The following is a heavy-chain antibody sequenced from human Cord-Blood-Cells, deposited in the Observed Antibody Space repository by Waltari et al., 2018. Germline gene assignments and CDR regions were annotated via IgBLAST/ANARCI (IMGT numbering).Heavy chain of an antibody. D-gene: IGHD3-10*01. CDR1: GGSFSGYY. CDR2: INHSGST. V-gene: IGHV4-34*01. CDR3: ARHRKRVRGVIDY. J-gene: IGHJ4*02. Sequence: QVQLQQWGAGLLKTSETLSLTCAVHGGSFSGYYWTGIRQPPGKGLEWIGEINHSGSTNYNPSLKSRVTISVDTSKNQFSLKLSSVTAADTAVYYCARHRKRVRGVIDYWGQGTLVTVSS.